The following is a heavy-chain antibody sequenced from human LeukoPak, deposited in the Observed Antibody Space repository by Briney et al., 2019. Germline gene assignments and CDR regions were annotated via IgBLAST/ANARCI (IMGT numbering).Heavy chain of an antibody. V-gene: IGHV4-30-4*01. CDR3: ARDPVYGGNRDFDY. J-gene: IGHJ4*02. Sequence: SETLSLTCTVSGVSISSGDYYWSWIRQPPGKGLEWIGYIYYSGSTYYNPSLKSRVTISVDTSKNQFSLKLSSVTAADTAVYYCARDPVYGGNRDFDYWGQGTLVTVSS. D-gene: IGHD4-23*01. CDR1: GVSISSGDYY. CDR2: IYYSGST.